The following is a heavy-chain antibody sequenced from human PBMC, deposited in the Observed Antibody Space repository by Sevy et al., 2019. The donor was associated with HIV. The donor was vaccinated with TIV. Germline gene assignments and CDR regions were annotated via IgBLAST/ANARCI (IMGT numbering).Heavy chain of an antibody. D-gene: IGHD1-26*01. Sequence: SESLSLTCTVSGGSITSLYWNCIRQPPGKGLEWIANIYYNGHINYNPSLKSRVTLSLDTSKNQFSLRLSSVTAADTAMYYCAGEDAWGRGYSWGQGTLVPVSS. CDR1: GGSITSLY. CDR2: IYYNGHI. CDR3: AGEDAWGRGYS. V-gene: IGHV4-59*08. J-gene: IGHJ4*02.